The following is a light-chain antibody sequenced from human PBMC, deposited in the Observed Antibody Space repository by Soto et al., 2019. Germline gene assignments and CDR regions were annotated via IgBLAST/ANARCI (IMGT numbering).Light chain of an antibody. J-gene: IGKJ4*01. Sequence: DIQMTQSPSSLSASTGDRVTITCRASQGISSYLAWYQQKPGKAPKLLIYAASTSQSGVPSRFSGSGSGTDFTLTISSLQPEDFATYYCQQANSFPLTFGGGTKVDIK. CDR3: QQANSFPLT. CDR1: QGISSY. CDR2: AAS. V-gene: IGKV1-12*01.